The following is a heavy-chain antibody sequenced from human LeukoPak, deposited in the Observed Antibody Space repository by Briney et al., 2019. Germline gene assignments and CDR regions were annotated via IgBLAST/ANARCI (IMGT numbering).Heavy chain of an antibody. Sequence: ASVKVSCKASGYTFTSYYMHWVRQAPGQELEWMGIINHSGGNTSYAQKFQGRVTMTRDTSTSTVYMELSRLRSEDTAVYYCARGGGQRDKRGKGDYWGQGTLVTVSS. CDR1: GYTFTSYY. CDR3: ARGGGQRDKRGKGDY. V-gene: IGHV1-46*01. J-gene: IGHJ4*02. CDR2: INHSGGNT. D-gene: IGHD3-10*01.